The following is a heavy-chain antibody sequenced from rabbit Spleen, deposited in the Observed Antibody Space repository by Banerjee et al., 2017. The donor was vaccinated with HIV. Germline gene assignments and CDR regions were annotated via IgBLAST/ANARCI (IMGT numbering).Heavy chain of an antibody. CDR3: ARGTGGGGDGFNL. CDR2: IAPTTSYSN. J-gene: IGHJ4*01. CDR1: GFSFSSSGW. Sequence: QEQLKETGGGLVQPGGSLTLSCKASGFSFSSSGWICWVRQAPGKGLEWIGCIAPTTSYSNYYASWAKGRFTVSETSSTTVTLQMTSLTAADTATYFCARGTGGGGDGFNLWGQGTLVTVS. D-gene: IGHD2-1*01. V-gene: IGHV1S45*01.